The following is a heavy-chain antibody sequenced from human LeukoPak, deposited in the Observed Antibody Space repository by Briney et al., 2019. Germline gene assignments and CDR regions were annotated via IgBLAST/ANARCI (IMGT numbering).Heavy chain of an antibody. CDR3: ARHPYDFWSGYSPDY. CDR2: IYYSGST. V-gene: IGHV4-59*05. J-gene: IGHJ4*02. D-gene: IGHD3-3*01. CDR1: GGSISSYY. Sequence: EASETLSLTCTVSGGSISSYYWSWIRQPPGKGLEWIGSIYYSGSTYYNPSLKSRVTISVDTSKNQFSLKLSSVTAADTAVYYCARHPYDFWSGYSPDYWGQGTLVTVSS.